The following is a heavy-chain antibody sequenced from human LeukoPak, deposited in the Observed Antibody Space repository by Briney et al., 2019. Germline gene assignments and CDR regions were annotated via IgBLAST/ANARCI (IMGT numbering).Heavy chain of an antibody. V-gene: IGHV4-39*01. J-gene: IGHJ4*02. CDR1: GGSISSSSYY. CDR2: IYYSGST. Sequence: PSETLSLTCTVSGGSISSSSYYWGWIRQPPGKGLEWIGSIYYSGSTYYNPSLKSRVTISVDTSKNQFSLKLSSVTAADTAVYYCARQAYYYDHWGQGTLVTVSS. CDR3: ARQAYYYDH.